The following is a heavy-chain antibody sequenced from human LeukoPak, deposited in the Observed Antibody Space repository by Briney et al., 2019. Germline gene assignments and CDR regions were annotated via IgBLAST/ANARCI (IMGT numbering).Heavy chain of an antibody. CDR3: ARRAHSNGYYHGPEDYYFDF. J-gene: IGHJ4*02. D-gene: IGHD3-22*01. CDR1: AYSFTSYW. CDR2: IFPGDSET. V-gene: IGHV5-51*01. Sequence: GASLKISCKGSAYSFTSYWIAWVRQMPGKGLEWMGIIFPGDSETRYSPSFQGQVTISVDKSINTAYLQWSSLKASDTAMFYCARRAHSNGYYHGPEDYYFDFWGQGTLVTVSS.